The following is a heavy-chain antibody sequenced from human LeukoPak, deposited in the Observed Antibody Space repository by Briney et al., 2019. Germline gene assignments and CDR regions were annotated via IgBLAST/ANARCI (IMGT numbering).Heavy chain of an antibody. CDR1: GYSFTSYW. CDR2: IYPGDSDT. J-gene: IGHJ6*02. CDR3: ASTEWLVPDYYYGMDV. V-gene: IGHV5-51*01. D-gene: IGHD6-19*01. Sequence: GESLKISCKGSGYSFTSYWIGWVRQMPGKGLEWMGIIYPGDSDTRYSPSFQGQVTISADKSISTAYLQWSSLKASDTAMYYCASTEWLVPDYYYGMDVWGQGTTVTVS.